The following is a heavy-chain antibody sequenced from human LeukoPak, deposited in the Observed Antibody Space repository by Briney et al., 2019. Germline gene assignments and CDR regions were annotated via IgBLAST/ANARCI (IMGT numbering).Heavy chain of an antibody. CDR1: GFTFSNAW. V-gene: IGHV3-15*01. CDR2: IKSKTDGGTT. CDR3: TTAGYSGYDLWGYYFDY. Sequence: GGSLRLSCAASGFTFSNAWMSRVRQAPGKGLEWVGRIKSKTDGGTTDYAGPVKGRFTISRDDSKNTLYLQMNSLKTEDTAVYYCTTAGYSGYDLWGYYFDYWGQGTLVTVSS. J-gene: IGHJ4*02. D-gene: IGHD5-12*01.